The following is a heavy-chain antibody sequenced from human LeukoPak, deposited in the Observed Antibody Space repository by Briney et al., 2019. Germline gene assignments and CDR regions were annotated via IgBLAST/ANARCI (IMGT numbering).Heavy chain of an antibody. D-gene: IGHD3-16*01. V-gene: IGHV4-59*08. CDR1: GGSISSYY. CDR2: ISDSGST. J-gene: IGHJ5*02. Sequence: SETLSLTCTVSGGSISSYYWSWLRQPPGKGLEWIGYISDSGSTNSNPSLNSRATISVDTSKNQFSLQLNSVTAADTAMYYCARLSWPGRGSRFDPWGQGTLVTVSA. CDR3: ARLSWPGRGSRFDP.